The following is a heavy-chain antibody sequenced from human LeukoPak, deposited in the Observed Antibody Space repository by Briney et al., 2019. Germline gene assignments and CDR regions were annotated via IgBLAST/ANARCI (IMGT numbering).Heavy chain of an antibody. J-gene: IGHJ4*02. CDR1: GGSISSYY. V-gene: IGHV4-59*12. CDR2: IYYSGST. CDR3: ARDSYGYATANPEFDY. D-gene: IGHD5-18*01. Sequence: PSETLSLTCTVSGGSISSYYWSWIRQPPGKGLEWIGYIYYSGSTNYNPSLKSRVTISVDTSKNQFSLKLSSVTAADTAVYYCARDSYGYATANPEFDYWGQGTLVTVSS.